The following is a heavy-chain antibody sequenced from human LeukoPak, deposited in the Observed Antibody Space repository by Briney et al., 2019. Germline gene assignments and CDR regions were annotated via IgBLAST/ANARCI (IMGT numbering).Heavy chain of an antibody. J-gene: IGHJ6*03. CDR2: INPNSGGT. D-gene: IGHD3-3*01. CDR1: GYTFTGYY. CDR3: ARVKLRFLEWLHDYYYYYMDV. Sequence: ASVKVSCKASGYTFTGYYMHWVRQAPGQGLEWMGWINPNSGGTNYAQKLQGRVTMTTDTSTSTAYMELRSLRSDDTAVYYCARVKLRFLEWLHDYYYYYMDVWGKGTTVTVSS. V-gene: IGHV1-2*02.